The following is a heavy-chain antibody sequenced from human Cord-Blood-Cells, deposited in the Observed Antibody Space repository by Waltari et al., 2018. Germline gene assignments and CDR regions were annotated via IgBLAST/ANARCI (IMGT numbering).Heavy chain of an antibody. V-gene: IGHV4-39*01. CDR2: VYYSGRT. CDR1: GGSISSSSYY. D-gene: IGHD2-21*02. Sequence: QLQLQESGPGLVTPSETLSLTCTASGGSISSSSYYWGWIRQPPGKGLEWIGSVYYSGRTYYNPSLKSRVTISVDTSKNQFSLKLSSVTAADTAVYYCARLLGGNYYFDYWGQGTLVTVSS. CDR3: ARLLGGNYYFDY. J-gene: IGHJ4*02.